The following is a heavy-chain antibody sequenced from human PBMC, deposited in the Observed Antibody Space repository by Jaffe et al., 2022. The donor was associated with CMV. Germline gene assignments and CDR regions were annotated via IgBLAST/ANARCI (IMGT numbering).Heavy chain of an antibody. Sequence: QVQLVESGGGVVQPGRSLRLSCAASGFTFSSYGMHWVRQAPGKGLEWVAVISYDGSNKYYADSVKGRFTISRDNSKNTLYLQMNSLRAEDTAVYYCAKALAYYYDSSGYYYRAGPFDYWGQGTLVTVSS. CDR1: GFTFSSYG. CDR3: AKALAYYYDSSGYYYRAGPFDY. V-gene: IGHV3-30*18. D-gene: IGHD3-22*01. J-gene: IGHJ4*02. CDR2: ISYDGSNK.